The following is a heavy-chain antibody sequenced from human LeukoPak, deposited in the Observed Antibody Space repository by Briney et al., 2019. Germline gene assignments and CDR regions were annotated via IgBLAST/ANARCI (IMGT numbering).Heavy chain of an antibody. V-gene: IGHV3-30*02. CDR1: GFTFSTYG. D-gene: IGHD2-2*01. CDR2: IRYDGSYK. CDR3: AKDLKYQLLVPDY. Sequence: GGSLRLSCAASGFTFSTYGMHWVRQAPRKGLEWVAFIRYDGSYKYYADSVRGRFTISRDNSKNTLYLQMNSLRAEDTAVYYCAKDLKYQLLVPDYWGQGTLVTVSS. J-gene: IGHJ4*02.